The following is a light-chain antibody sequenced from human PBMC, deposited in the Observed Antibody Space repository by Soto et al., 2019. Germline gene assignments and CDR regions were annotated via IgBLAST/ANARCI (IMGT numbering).Light chain of an antibody. J-gene: IGKJ2*01. Sequence: DIQMTQSPSSLSASVGDRVTITCRASQTISTYLNWYQQKPGKGPKLLIYGASSLQSGVPSRFRGSGSGTDFTLTISSLHPEDFATYFCQQSYSSPLYTFGQGTKLEI. CDR2: GAS. CDR3: QQSYSSPLYT. V-gene: IGKV1-39*01. CDR1: QTISTY.